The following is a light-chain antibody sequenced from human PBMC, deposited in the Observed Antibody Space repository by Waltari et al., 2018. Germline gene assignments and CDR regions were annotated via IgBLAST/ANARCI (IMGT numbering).Light chain of an antibody. CDR2: LGS. CDR3: QHHSTWPPT. Sequence: EIVMTQSPATLSVSPGERATLSCRASQNIRNSLAWYQPKPGQAPSPPISLGSTRATGLPARFSGSGSGTQFSLTISSLQHEDFAIYYCQHHSTWPPTFGPGTRV. CDR1: QNIRNS. J-gene: IGKJ1*01. V-gene: IGKV3D-15*01.